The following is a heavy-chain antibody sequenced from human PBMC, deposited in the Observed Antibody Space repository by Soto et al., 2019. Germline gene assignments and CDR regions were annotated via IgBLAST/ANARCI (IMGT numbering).Heavy chain of an antibody. D-gene: IGHD1-7*01. Sequence: SETLSLTWTVSGGSISSGGYCWSCIRQHPGKGLEWIGYIYYSGITYYNPSLKSRFTISRDSTKQALYLQMNSLRPDDTAMYYCARDGVSSTEYTWNYGTYFDYWGQGALVTVSS. CDR2: IYYSGIT. V-gene: IGHV4-31*02. CDR3: ARDGVSSTEYTWNYGTYFDY. J-gene: IGHJ4*02. CDR1: GGSISSGGYC.